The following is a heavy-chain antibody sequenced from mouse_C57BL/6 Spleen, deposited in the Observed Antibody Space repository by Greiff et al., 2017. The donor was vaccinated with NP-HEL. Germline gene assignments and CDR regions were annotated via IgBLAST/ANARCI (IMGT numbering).Heavy chain of an antibody. CDR3: ARYDYDGGPYWYFDV. J-gene: IGHJ1*03. CDR2: IHPNSGST. V-gene: IGHV1-64*01. CDR1: GYTFTSYW. D-gene: IGHD2-4*01. Sequence: VQLQQPGAELVKPGASVKLSCKASGYTFTSYWMHWVKQRPGQGLEWIGMIHPNSGSTNYNEKFKSKATLTVDKSSSTAYMQLSSLTSEDSAVYYCARYDYDGGPYWYFDVWGTGTTVTVSS.